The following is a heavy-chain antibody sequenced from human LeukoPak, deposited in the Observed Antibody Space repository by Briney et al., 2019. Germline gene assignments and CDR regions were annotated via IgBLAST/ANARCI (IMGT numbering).Heavy chain of an antibody. CDR3: ARVGASVGAIDY. CDR1: GFTFSSYT. D-gene: IGHD1-26*01. J-gene: IGHJ4*02. Sequence: GGSLRLSCAASGFTFSSYTMNWVRQAPGKGLEWVSSISSSSSYIYYADSVKGRFTISRDNAKNSLYLQMNSLRAEDTAVYYCARVGASVGAIDYWGQGTLVTVSS. V-gene: IGHV3-21*01. CDR2: ISSSSSYI.